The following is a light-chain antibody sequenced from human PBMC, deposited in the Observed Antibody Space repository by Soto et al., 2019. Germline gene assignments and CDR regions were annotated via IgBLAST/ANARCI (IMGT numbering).Light chain of an antibody. CDR1: SSDIGNYDL. CDR3: CSFAGSGTVI. V-gene: IGLV2-23*01. CDR2: DDS. Sequence: QSALTQPASVSGSPGQSITISCTGTSSDIGNYDLVSWYQQHPTKAPTPLIFDDSKRPSGISNRFSGSKSGNTASLTISGLQAEDEADYYCCSFAGSGTVIFGGGTTLTVL. J-gene: IGLJ2*01.